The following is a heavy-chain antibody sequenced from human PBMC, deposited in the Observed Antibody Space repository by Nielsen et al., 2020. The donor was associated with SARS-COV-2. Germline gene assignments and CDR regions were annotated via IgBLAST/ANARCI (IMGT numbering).Heavy chain of an antibody. CDR2: IYYSGST. J-gene: IGHJ5*02. V-gene: IGHV4-59*01. Sequence: RQAPGKGLEWIGYIYYSGSTNYNPSLKSRVTISVDTSKNQFSLKLSSVTAADTAVYYCARGATPQWGFDPWGQGTLVTVSS. CDR3: ARGATPQWGFDP. D-gene: IGHD1-14*01.